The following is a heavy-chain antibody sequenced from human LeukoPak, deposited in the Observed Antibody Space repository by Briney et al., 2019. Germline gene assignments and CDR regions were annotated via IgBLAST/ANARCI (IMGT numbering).Heavy chain of an antibody. V-gene: IGHV3-30*02. D-gene: IGHD3-10*01. Sequence: PPGGSLRLSCATPGFTFSTSDVHWVRQAPGKGLEWVSFNVDSVKGRFTISRDNSKNTLYLQMNSLRAEDTAVYYCAGGYGSGSYRDWGQGTLVTVSS. CDR3: AGGYGSGSYRD. CDR1: GFTFSTSD. J-gene: IGHJ4*02.